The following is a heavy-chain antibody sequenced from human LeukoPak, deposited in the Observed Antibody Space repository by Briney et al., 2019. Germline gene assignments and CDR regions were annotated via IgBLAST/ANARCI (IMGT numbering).Heavy chain of an antibody. CDR1: GGSFSGYL. D-gene: IGHD6-13*01. V-gene: IGHV4-34*01. J-gene: IGHJ4*02. Sequence: SETLSLSSAFCGGSFSGYLWSLIRHPPGEGLGWSWEINHTGGTNYNPSPQGRVTISVDTSMKQYSLKLSSVTAADTAVYYCARENLYSRTFDYWGQGTLVTVSS. CDR3: ARENLYSRTFDY. CDR2: INHTGGT.